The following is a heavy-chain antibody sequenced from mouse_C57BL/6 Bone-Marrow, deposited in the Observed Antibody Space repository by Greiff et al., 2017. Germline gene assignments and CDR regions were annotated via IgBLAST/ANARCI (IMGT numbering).Heavy chain of an antibody. D-gene: IGHD2-4*01. CDR3: ARGSPTMITTDFDY. J-gene: IGHJ2*01. CDR1: GFTFSSYA. Sequence: EVHLVESGGGLVKPGGSLKLSCAASGFTFSSYAMSWVRQTPEKRLEWVATISDGGRYTYYPDNVEGRFTISRDNDKNNLYLQMSHLKSEATAIYYCARGSPTMITTDFDYWGQGTTLTVSS. CDR2: ISDGGRYT. V-gene: IGHV5-4*01.